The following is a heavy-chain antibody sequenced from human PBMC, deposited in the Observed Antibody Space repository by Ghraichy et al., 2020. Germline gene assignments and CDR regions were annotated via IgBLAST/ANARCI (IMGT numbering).Heavy chain of an antibody. Sequence: GGSLRLSCAASGFTFSDYYMSWIRQAPGKGLEWVSYISSSGSTIYYADSVKGRFTISGDNAKNSLYLQMNNLRAEDTAVYYCARAEGVLRYFDWFYTSDAFDIWGQGTMVTVSS. J-gene: IGHJ3*02. CDR1: GFTFSDYY. D-gene: IGHD3-9*01. V-gene: IGHV3-11*01. CDR3: ARAEGVLRYFDWFYTSDAFDI. CDR2: ISSSGSTI.